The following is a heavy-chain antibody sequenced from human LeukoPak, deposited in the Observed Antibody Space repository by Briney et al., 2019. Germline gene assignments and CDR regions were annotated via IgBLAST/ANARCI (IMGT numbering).Heavy chain of an antibody. Sequence: GGSLRLSCAASGFTFSSYWMSWVRQAPGKGLEWVSYISSSGSTIYYADSVKGRFTISRDNAKNSLYLQMNSLRAEDTAVYYCARVSGWSEHFDYWGQGTLVTVSS. V-gene: IGHV3-48*04. CDR2: ISSSGSTI. D-gene: IGHD6-19*01. J-gene: IGHJ4*02. CDR1: GFTFSSYW. CDR3: ARVSGWSEHFDY.